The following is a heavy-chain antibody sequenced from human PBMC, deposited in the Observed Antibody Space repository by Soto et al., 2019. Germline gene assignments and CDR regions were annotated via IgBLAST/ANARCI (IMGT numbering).Heavy chain of an antibody. V-gene: IGHV3-23*01. D-gene: IGHD3-22*01. J-gene: IGHJ4*02. CDR3: AKARPRGDSSGYYYFDS. CDR1: GFTFSSYA. CDR2: ISGSGGRK. Sequence: PGGSLRLSCAASGFTFSSYAMSWVRQAPGKGLEWVSAISGSGGRKYYADSVKGRFTISRDNSKNTLYLQMNSLRAEDTAVCYCAKARPRGDSSGYYYFDSWGQGTLVTSPQ.